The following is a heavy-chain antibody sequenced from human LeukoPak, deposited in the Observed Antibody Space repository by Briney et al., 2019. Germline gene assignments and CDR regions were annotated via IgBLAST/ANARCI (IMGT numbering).Heavy chain of an antibody. D-gene: IGHD3-10*01. V-gene: IGHV3-30*03. CDR3: AREGWFGEFDNWFDP. CDR2: ISYDGSNK. Sequence: QPGRSLRLSCAASGFTFSSYGMHWVRQAPGKGLEWVAVISYDGSNKYYADSVKGRFTISRDNSKNTLYLQMNSLRAEDTAVYYCAREGWFGEFDNWFDPWGQGTLVTVSS. J-gene: IGHJ5*02. CDR1: GFTFSSYG.